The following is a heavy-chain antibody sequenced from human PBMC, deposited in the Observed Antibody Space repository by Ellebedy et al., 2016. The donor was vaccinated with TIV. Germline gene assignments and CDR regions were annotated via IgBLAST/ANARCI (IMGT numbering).Heavy chain of an antibody. CDR1: GDSINNYY. Sequence: SETLSLXXTVSGDSINNYYWTWIRQSPERGLEWSGHIHYSGSTNYNLSLKSRVAISIDKSKNKVSLNLMSVTATDTAVYFCARRRVAGYYGMDVWGQGTAVMVSS. V-gene: IGHV4-59*01. J-gene: IGHJ6*02. CDR2: IHYSGST. CDR3: ARRRVAGYYGMDV.